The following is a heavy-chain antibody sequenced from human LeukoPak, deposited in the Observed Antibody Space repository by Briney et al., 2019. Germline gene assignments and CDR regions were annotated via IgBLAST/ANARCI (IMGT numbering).Heavy chain of an antibody. D-gene: IGHD5-24*01. J-gene: IGHJ4*02. CDR2: ISWNSGSI. CDR1: GFTFDDYA. CDR3: AKGLERWLQSKGTPPDY. Sequence: GGSLRLSCAASGFTFDDYAMHWVRQAPGKGLEWVSGISWNSGSIGYADSVKGRFTISRDNAKNSLYLQMNSLRAEDTALYYCAKGLERWLQSKGTPPDYWGQGTLVTVSS. V-gene: IGHV3-9*01.